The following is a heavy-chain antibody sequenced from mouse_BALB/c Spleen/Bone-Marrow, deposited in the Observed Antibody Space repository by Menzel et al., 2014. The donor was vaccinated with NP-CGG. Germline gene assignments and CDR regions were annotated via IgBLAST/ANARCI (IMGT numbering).Heavy chain of an antibody. D-gene: IGHD1-1*01. Sequence: VQLKDSGPDLVKPGASVKISCKASGYSFTDYYMHWVKQSHGKSLEWIGRVNPNNGGTDYNQKFEGKAILTVDKSSSTAFMELRSLTSEDSAVYYCARGPTTVVAYYYTLNYWGQGTSVTVSS. CDR2: VNPNNGGT. J-gene: IGHJ4*01. CDR3: ARGPTTVVAYYYTLNY. CDR1: GYSFTDYY. V-gene: IGHV1-26*01.